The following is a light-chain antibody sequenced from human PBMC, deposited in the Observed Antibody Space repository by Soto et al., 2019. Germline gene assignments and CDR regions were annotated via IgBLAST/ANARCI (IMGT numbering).Light chain of an antibody. Sequence: DIQMTQSPSTLSASMGDRVTITCRASQSIDNWLAWYQQKPGKAPKLLIYKASSLESGVPSRFSGSGSGTEFTLTISSLQPDDFATYYCQQYNSYSFGQGTKVDIK. J-gene: IGKJ1*01. CDR1: QSIDNW. V-gene: IGKV1-5*03. CDR2: KAS. CDR3: QQYNSYS.